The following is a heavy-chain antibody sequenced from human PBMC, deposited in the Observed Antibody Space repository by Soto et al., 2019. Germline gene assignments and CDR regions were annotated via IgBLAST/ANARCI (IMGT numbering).Heavy chain of an antibody. CDR2: ISGGGDTT. V-gene: IGHV3-23*01. CDR3: AKGRGGSGSLTPRVDF. J-gene: IGHJ4*02. CDR1: GFTFNNYA. Sequence: EVQLLQSGGGLVQPGGSLRLSCAASGFTFNNYAMTWVRQAPGRGLEWVSAISGGGDTTSYAASVKARFTVSRDGSKNTLYLQMSSLRAEDTALYYCAKGRGGSGSLTPRVDFWGQGTLVTVSS. D-gene: IGHD3-10*01.